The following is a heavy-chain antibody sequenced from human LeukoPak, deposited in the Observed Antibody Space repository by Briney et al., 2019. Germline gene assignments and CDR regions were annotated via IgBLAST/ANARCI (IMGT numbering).Heavy chain of an antibody. CDR1: GFTFNNYW. CDR3: ARDRGEYSYAYDY. Sequence: GGSLRLSCAASGFTFNNYWMSWVRQAPGKGLEWVANIKPDGGEKYYVDSVKGRFTISRDNAKNSVYLQMNSLRAEDTAVYYCARDRGEYSYAYDYWGQGTLVTVSS. J-gene: IGHJ4*02. D-gene: IGHD5-18*01. V-gene: IGHV3-7*01. CDR2: IKPDGGEK.